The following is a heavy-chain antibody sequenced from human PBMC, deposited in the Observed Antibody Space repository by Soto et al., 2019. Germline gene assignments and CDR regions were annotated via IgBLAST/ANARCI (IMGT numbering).Heavy chain of an antibody. J-gene: IGHJ5*02. D-gene: IGHD3-10*01. V-gene: IGHV1-69*01. CDR2: IIPIFGTT. CDR3: ARPRGGYGQTTFFDP. CDR1: GGTFRSFV. Sequence: VQLVQSGAEVKKPGSSVKVSCKVSGGTFRSFVIDWVRQAPGQRLEWLGGIIPIFGTTNYAEKFRGRVSMTADASTSTAYMAMSSLTSDDPAVYFCARPRGGYGQTTFFDPWGQGTLVTVSS.